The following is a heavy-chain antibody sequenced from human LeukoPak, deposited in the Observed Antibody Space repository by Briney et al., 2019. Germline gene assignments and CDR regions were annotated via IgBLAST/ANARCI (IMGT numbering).Heavy chain of an antibody. CDR1: GITFSSYW. D-gene: IGHD1-7*01. V-gene: IGHV3-74*01. CDR3: ASYNWNFVDDY. J-gene: IGHJ4*02. Sequence: PGGSLRLSCAASGITFSSYWMYWVRHAPGKGLVLVSGISGDGRTTRYADSVRGRFTISRDNSKDTLYLQMNSLGAEDTAVYYCASYNWNFVDDYWGQGALVTVSS. CDR2: ISGDGRTT.